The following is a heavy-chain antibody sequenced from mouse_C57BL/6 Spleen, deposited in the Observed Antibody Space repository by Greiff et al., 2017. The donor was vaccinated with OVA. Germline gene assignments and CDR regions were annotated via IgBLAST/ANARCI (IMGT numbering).Heavy chain of an antibody. V-gene: IGHV1-76*01. CDR3: ARRGIGYDSFAY. CDR2: IYPGSGNT. CDR1: GYTFTDYY. J-gene: IGHJ3*01. Sequence: VQLQQSGAELVRPGASVKLSCKASGYTFTDYYINWVKQRPGQGLEWIARIYPGSGNTYYNEKFKGKATLTAEKSSSTAYMQLSSLTSEDSAVYFCARRGIGYDSFAYWGQGTLVTVSA. D-gene: IGHD2-2*01.